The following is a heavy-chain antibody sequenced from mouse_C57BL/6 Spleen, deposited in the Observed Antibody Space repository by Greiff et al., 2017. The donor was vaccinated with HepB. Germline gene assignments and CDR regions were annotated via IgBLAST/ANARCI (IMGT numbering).Heavy chain of an antibody. CDR3: ARFESALAY. V-gene: IGHV1-69*01. CDR1: GYTFTSYW. J-gene: IGHJ3*01. CDR2: IDPSDSYT. Sequence: QVQLQQPGAELVMPGASVKLSCKASGYTFTSYWMHWVKQRPGQGLEWIGEIDPSDSYTNYNQKFKGKSTLTVDKSSSTAYMQLSSLTSEDSAVYYCARFESALAYWGQGTLVTVSA.